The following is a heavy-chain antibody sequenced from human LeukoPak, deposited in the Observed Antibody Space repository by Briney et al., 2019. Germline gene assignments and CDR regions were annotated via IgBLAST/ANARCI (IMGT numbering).Heavy chain of an antibody. CDR1: GFTFSSYT. J-gene: IGHJ6*02. V-gene: IGHV3-21*01. CDR2: ISSSSSYI. D-gene: IGHD2-15*01. Sequence: GGSLRLSCAASGFTFSSYTMNWVRQALGKGLEWVPSISSSSSYIYYADSVKGRLTISRNNVKNSLYLQMNSLIAEDTAVYSCARDPTPRYCSGGSCYTHYGMDVWGQGTTVTVSS. CDR3: ARDPTPRYCSGGSCYTHYGMDV.